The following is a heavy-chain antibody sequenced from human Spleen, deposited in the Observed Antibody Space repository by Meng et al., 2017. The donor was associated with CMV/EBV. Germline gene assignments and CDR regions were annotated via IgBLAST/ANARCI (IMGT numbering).Heavy chain of an antibody. CDR2: VKTKVDGGTS. Sequence: LRLSCAASGFIFSNTYMSWVRQAPGKGLEWVGRVKTKVDGGTSDYAASVKGRFTISGIDSEDMLFLEMNDLRTEDTGMYYCTTLLKPWGQGTLVTVSS. V-gene: IGHV3-15*01. J-gene: IGHJ4*02. CDR1: GFIFSNTY. CDR3: TTLLKP.